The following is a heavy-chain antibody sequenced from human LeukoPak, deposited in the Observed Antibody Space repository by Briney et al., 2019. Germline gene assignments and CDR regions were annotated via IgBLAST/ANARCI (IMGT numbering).Heavy chain of an antibody. D-gene: IGHD3-3*01. Sequence: GASVKVSCKASGYTFTGYYMHWVRQAPGQGLEWMGWINPNSGGTNYAQKFQGRVTMTRDTSISTAYMELSRLRSDDTAVYYCARDPRGLRRFLEWGRWFDPWGQGTLVTVSS. V-gene: IGHV1-2*02. J-gene: IGHJ5*02. CDR3: ARDPRGLRRFLEWGRWFDP. CDR1: GYTFTGYY. CDR2: INPNSGGT.